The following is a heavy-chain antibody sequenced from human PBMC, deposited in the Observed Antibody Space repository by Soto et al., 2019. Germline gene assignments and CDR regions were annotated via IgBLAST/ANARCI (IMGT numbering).Heavy chain of an antibody. CDR2: INAGNGNT. V-gene: IGHV1-3*01. CDR1: GYTFTSYA. D-gene: IGHD3-3*01. CDR3: ARDRAIFGVGTFDY. J-gene: IGHJ4*02. Sequence: AASVKVSCKASGYTFTSYAMHWVRQAPGQRLEWMGWINAGNGNTKYSQKFQGRVTITRDTSASTAYMELSSLRSEDTAVYYCARDRAIFGVGTFDYWGQGTLVTVSS.